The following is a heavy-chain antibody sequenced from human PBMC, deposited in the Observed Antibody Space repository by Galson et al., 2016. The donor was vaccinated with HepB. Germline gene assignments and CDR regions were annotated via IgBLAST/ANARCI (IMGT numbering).Heavy chain of an antibody. V-gene: IGHV3-33*01. CDR2: IWYDGSSK. CDR3: ARDGGIPGAAFDI. D-gene: IGHD3-16*01. Sequence: SLRLSCAASGFTFSNYAMHWVRQAPGKGLEWVAVIWYDGSSKYYIDSVKGRFTISRDNSKNTLNLQMSSLRDEDTAVYYCARDGGIPGAAFDIWGQGTMVTVSS. J-gene: IGHJ3*02. CDR1: GFTFSNYA.